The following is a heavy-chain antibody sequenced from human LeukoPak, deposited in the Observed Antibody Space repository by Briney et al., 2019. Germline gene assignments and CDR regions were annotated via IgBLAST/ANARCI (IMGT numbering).Heavy chain of an antibody. Sequence: ASVKVSCKASGGTFSSCAISWVRQAPGQGLEWMGRIIPILGIANYAQKFQGRVTITADKSTSTVYMELSSLRSEDTAVYYCARDTGRSGSYSSDFDYWGQGTLVTVSS. J-gene: IGHJ4*02. CDR2: IIPILGIA. CDR1: GGTFSSCA. D-gene: IGHD1-26*01. CDR3: ARDTGRSGSYSSDFDY. V-gene: IGHV1-69*04.